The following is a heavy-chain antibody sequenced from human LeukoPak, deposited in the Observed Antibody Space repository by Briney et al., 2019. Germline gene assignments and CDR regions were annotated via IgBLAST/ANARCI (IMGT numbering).Heavy chain of an antibody. CDR1: GFAFSRPA. J-gene: IGHJ6*03. CDR2: IRSKPNNYAT. D-gene: IGHD1-1*01. Sequence: GGSLRLSCAASGFAFSRPAMHWLRQAPGKGLEWVGRIRSKPNNYATTYSASVQGRFSISRDDSKNMTFLHMNSLKAEDTAGYYCARVGLTNESGGVTYYWHLDVWGKGT. V-gene: IGHV3-73*01. CDR3: ARVGLTNESGGVTYYWHLDV.